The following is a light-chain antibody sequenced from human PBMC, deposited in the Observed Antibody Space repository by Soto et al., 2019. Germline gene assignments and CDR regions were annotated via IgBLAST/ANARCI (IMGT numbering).Light chain of an antibody. V-gene: IGKV1-12*01. J-gene: IGKJ4*01. Sequence: DIQMTQSPSSVSASVGDSLTITCRASQGITSWVAWYQHKPGRAPKLLIYAASRLQSGVPSRFSGSASGTDFTLTISSLQPEDFGTYYCQQTSSFPLTLGGGTKVEIK. CDR2: AAS. CDR3: QQTSSFPLT. CDR1: QGITSW.